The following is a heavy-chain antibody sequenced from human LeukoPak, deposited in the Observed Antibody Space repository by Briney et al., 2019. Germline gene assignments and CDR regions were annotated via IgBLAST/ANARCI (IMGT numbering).Heavy chain of an antibody. CDR2: ISSTSSYT. V-gene: IGHV3-21*01. J-gene: IGHJ4*02. D-gene: IGHD1-26*01. CDR1: GFTFSTYN. CDR3: ARGDSGSYSRPFDY. Sequence: GGSLRLSCAASGFTFSTYNMNWVRQAPGKGLEWVSSISSTSSYTYYADSVKGRFTISRDNAENSLYLQMNSLRAEDTAVYYCARGDSGSYSRPFDYWGQGTLVTVSS.